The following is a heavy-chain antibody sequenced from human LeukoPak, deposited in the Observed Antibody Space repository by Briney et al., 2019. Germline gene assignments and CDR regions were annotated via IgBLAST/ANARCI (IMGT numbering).Heavy chain of an antibody. CDR3: ARHGSDVLSSHDAFDI. CDR1: GYSLSSGYY. D-gene: IGHD1-26*01. CDR2: IYHSGST. Sequence: SETLSLTCTVSGYSLSSGYYWGWIRPPPGKGLEWIGSIYHSGSTYYNPSLKSRVTISVDTSKNQFSLKLRFVTAADTAVYYCARHGSDVLSSHDAFDIWGQGTMVTVSS. J-gene: IGHJ3*02. V-gene: IGHV4-38-2*02.